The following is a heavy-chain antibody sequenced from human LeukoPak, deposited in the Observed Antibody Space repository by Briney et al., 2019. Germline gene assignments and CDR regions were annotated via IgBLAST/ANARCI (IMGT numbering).Heavy chain of an antibody. CDR2: IGTTGDT. V-gene: IGHV3-13*01. CDR1: GFTFTTYD. CDR3: ARDRGGGHMDV. D-gene: IGHD4-23*01. Sequence: PGRSLRLSCAASGFTFTTYDMHWVRHATGKGLEWVSAIGTTGDTYYPGSVKGRFTISRENAKNSLYLQMNSLRAGDTAVYYCARDRGGGHMDVWGKGTTVTISS. J-gene: IGHJ6*03.